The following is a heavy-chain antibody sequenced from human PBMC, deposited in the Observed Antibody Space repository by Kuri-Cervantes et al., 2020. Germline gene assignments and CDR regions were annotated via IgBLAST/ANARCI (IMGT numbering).Heavy chain of an antibody. Sequence: GGSLRLSCAASGFTFDNYAMSWVRQAPGKGLEWISGISGSGGSTYYADSVKGRFTISRDNSKNTLYLQMNSLRAEDTAVYYCARNLYGDYWGQGTLVTVSS. CDR1: GFTFDNYA. CDR2: ISGSGGST. J-gene: IGHJ4*02. V-gene: IGHV3-23*01. D-gene: IGHD2-8*01. CDR3: ARNLYGDY.